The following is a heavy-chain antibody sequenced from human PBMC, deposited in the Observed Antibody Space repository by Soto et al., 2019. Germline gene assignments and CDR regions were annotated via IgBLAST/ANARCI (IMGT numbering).Heavy chain of an antibody. J-gene: IGHJ6*02. V-gene: IGHV4-61*01. CDR2: IYYSGST. CDR1: GLSFSSGSYY. Sequence: EDLWPTSNVTGLSFSSGSYYSSCIRHPPGKGLEWIWYIYYSGSTNYNPSLKSRVTISVDTAKNLFSLKLSSVTAADTAVYYCEREDTWNYNGMDVWGRGTTVTLSS. CDR3: EREDTWNYNGMDV. D-gene: IGHD1-20*01.